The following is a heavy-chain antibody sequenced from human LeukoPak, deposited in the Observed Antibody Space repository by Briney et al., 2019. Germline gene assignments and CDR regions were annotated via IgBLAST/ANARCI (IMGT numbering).Heavy chain of an antibody. V-gene: IGHV4-4*07. CDR1: GGSISSNY. D-gene: IGHD2-15*01. J-gene: IGHJ6*03. Sequence: ETLSLTCTVSGGSISSNYWSWIRQPAWXGLEWIGRIYSSGSTNYNPSLKSRVTMSVDTSKNQFSLKLSSVTAADTAVYYCARGTYCSGGSCFYYYYYIDVWGKGTTVTVSS. CDR3: ARGTYCSGGSCFYYYYYIDV. CDR2: IYSSGST.